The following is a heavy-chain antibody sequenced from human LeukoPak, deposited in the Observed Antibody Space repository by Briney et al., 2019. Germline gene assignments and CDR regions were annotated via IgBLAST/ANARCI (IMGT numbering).Heavy chain of an antibody. Sequence: ASVKVSCKASGYTFTSHDINWVRQATGQGLEWMGWMNPNSGYTGYEQKFQGRVTMTRDTSTSTAYMELSSLRSEDTAVYYCARGGSSYNDEHEEFDYWGQGTVVPVSS. CDR2: MNPNSGYT. D-gene: IGHD3-22*01. CDR3: ARGGSSYNDEHEEFDY. J-gene: IGHJ4*02. V-gene: IGHV1-8*01. CDR1: GYTFTSHD.